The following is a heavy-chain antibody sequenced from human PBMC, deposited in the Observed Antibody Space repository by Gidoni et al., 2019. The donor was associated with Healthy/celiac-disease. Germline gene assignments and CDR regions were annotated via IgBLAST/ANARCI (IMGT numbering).Heavy chain of an antibody. CDR3: ARALGIVATMPFGY. CDR1: GYSISSGDY. CDR2: IYHSGST. Sequence: QVQLQESGPGLVKPSETLSLTCAVSGYSISSGDYWGWIRQPPGKGLEWIGSIYHSGSTYSNPSLKSRVTISVDTSKNQFSLKLSSVTAADTAVYYCARALGIVATMPFGYWGQGTLVTVSS. V-gene: IGHV4-38-2*01. J-gene: IGHJ4*02. D-gene: IGHD5-12*01.